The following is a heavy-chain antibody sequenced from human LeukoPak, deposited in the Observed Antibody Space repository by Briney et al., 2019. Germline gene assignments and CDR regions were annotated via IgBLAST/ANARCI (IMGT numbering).Heavy chain of an antibody. J-gene: IGHJ4*02. D-gene: IGHD1-1*01. CDR1: GGSISSYY. Sequence: SETLSLTCTVSGGSISSYYWSWIRQPPGKGLEWIGYIYYSGSTNYNPSLKSRVTMSVDTSKNQFSLKLSSVTAADTAVYYCARHNGTPYFFDFWGQGTLVTVSS. CDR3: ARHNGTPYFFDF. CDR2: IYYSGST. V-gene: IGHV4-59*08.